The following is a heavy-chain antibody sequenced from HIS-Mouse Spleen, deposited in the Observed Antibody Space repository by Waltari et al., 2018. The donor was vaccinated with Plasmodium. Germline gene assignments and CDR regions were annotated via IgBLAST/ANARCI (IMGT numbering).Heavy chain of an antibody. CDR3: ARGQLGIDAFDI. CDR2: INHSGST. D-gene: IGHD7-27*01. V-gene: IGHV4-34*01. Sequence: QVQLQQWGAGLLKPSETLSLTCAVDGGSFSGYYWSWIRQPPGKGLEWIVEINHSGSTNYNPSLKSRVTIAVDTSKNQFSLKLSSVTAADTAVYYCARGQLGIDAFDIWGQGTMVTVSS. J-gene: IGHJ3*02. CDR1: GGSFSGYY.